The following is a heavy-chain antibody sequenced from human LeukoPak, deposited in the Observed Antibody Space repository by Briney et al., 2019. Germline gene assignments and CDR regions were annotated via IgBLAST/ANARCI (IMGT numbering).Heavy chain of an antibody. CDR3: ARLYYGSGSYLNYYMDV. D-gene: IGHD3-10*01. J-gene: IGHJ6*03. CDR1: GFTFSSYS. CDR2: NNSNSGNI. Sequence: GGSLRLSCAASGFTFSSYSMNWVRQAPGKGLEWVSSNNSNSGNIQYADSVTGRFTVSRDNAKNSLSLQMNSLRAEDTAVYYCARLYYGSGSYLNYYMDVWGKGTTVIVSS. V-gene: IGHV3-21*01.